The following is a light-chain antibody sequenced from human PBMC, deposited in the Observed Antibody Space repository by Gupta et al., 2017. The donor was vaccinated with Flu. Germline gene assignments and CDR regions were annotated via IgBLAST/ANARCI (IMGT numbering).Light chain of an antibody. CDR1: QDISNW. CDR2: GAS. Sequence: DIQMTQSPSSVSASTGDRVTITCRASQDISNWLAWYQQKPGEAPQLLIYGASNLQTGVPSRFGGSGSGTHFTLTITNLQPEDFATYFCQQAHSFPLTFGGGTGVQIK. J-gene: IGKJ4*01. CDR3: QQAHSFPLT. V-gene: IGKV1-12*01.